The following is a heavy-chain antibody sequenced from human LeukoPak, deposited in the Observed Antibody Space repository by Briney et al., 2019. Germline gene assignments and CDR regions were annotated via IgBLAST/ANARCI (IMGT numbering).Heavy chain of an antibody. CDR3: AKAKAMIVVARPGD. V-gene: IGHV3-23*01. D-gene: IGHD3-22*01. Sequence: GSLRLSCAASGFTFSSYAMSWVRQAPGKGLEWVSAISGSGGSTYYADSVKGRFTISRDNSKNTLYLQMNSLRAEDTAVYYWAKAKAMIVVARPGDWGREPVATVSS. CDR1: GFTFSSYA. J-gene: IGHJ4*02. CDR2: ISGSGGST.